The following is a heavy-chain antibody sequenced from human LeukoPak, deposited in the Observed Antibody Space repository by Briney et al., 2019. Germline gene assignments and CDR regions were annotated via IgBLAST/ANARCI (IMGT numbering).Heavy chain of an antibody. CDR2: IYHAGST. D-gene: IGHD4-17*01. Sequence: SETLSLTCTVSGYSISSGYFWGWIRQPPGKGLEWIASIYHAGSTYYNPSLKSRVTISVDTPKNKFSLKLSSVTAADTAVYYCARVMTTATTWAFDIWGQGTMVTVSS. CDR3: ARVMTTATTWAFDI. V-gene: IGHV4-38-2*02. J-gene: IGHJ3*02. CDR1: GYSISSGYF.